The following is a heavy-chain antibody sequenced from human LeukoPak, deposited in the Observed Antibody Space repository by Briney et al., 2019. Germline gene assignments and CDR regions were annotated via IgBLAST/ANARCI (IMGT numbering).Heavy chain of an antibody. CDR1: GFTFSSYS. CDR2: ISSSSSYI. Sequence: GGSLRLSCAASGFTFSSYSMNWVRQAPGKGLEWVSSISSSSSYIYYADSVKGRFTISRDNAKNSLYLQMNSLRAEDTAVYYCARFMILVAGNGGDYWGQGTLVTVSS. D-gene: IGHD6-19*01. V-gene: IGHV3-21*01. J-gene: IGHJ4*02. CDR3: ARFMILVAGNGGDY.